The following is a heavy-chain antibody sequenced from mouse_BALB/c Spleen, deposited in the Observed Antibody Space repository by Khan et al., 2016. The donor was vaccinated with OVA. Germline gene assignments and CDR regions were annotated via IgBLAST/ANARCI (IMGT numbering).Heavy chain of an antibody. V-gene: IGHV9-3-1*01. Sequence: QIQLVQSGPELKKPGETVKISCKASGYIFTNYGMNWVKQAPGQGLKWMGWINTYTGEPTYADDFRGRFAFSLETSASTAYLQINNLKNEDTATDFCERGAFYDGRGKSAWFAYWGQGTLVTVSA. CDR1: GYIFTNYG. J-gene: IGHJ3*01. D-gene: IGHD1-1*01. CDR3: ERGAFYDGRGKSAWFAY. CDR2: INTYTGEP.